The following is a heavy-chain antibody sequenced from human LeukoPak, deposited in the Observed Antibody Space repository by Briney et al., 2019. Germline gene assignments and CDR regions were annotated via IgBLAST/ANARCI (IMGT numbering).Heavy chain of an antibody. Sequence: ASVKVSCKASGYTFTGYYMHWVRQAPGQGLEWMGWINPNSGGTNYAEKLQGRVTMTRDTSISTAYMELSRLRSDDTAVYYCAREMNDYGDYSGMDVWGQGTTVTVSS. J-gene: IGHJ6*02. V-gene: IGHV1-2*02. CDR2: INPNSGGT. CDR3: AREMNDYGDYSGMDV. D-gene: IGHD4-17*01. CDR1: GYTFTGYY.